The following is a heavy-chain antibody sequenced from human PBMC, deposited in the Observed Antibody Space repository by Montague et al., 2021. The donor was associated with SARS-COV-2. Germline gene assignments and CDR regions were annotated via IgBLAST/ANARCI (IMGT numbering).Heavy chain of an antibody. CDR2: ISGFGGGS. V-gene: IGHV3-23*01. J-gene: IGHJ5*02. D-gene: IGHD1-14*01. Sequence: SLRLSCAASGFIFTNYGMNWVRRAQGKGLESVAGISGFGGGSYYSDSVKGRFTISRATSNSTLFLQMDGLRAEDTAIYYCAKSFSGTRNWFDIWGQGTLVTVSS. CDR1: GFIFTNYG. CDR3: AKSFSGTRNWFDI.